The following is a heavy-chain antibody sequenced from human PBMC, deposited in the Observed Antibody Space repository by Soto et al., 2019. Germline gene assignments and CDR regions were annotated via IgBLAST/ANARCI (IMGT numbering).Heavy chain of an antibody. J-gene: IGHJ4*02. CDR2: ISASGDNT. Sequence: PGGSLRLSCAASGFTFNRYGMSWVRQAPGKGLEWVSAISASGDNTYYADSVKGRFTISRDSSNNTLYLQMNSLRADDTDLYYCVKLRLELLYLDSWGLGALVTVSS. CDR3: VKLRLELLYLDS. D-gene: IGHD1-7*01. V-gene: IGHV3-23*01. CDR1: GFTFNRYG.